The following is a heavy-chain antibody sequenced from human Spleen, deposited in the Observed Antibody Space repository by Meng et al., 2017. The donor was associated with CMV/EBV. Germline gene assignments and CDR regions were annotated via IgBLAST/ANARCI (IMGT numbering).Heavy chain of an antibody. CDR1: GFTFHEYG. J-gene: IGHJ6*02. CDR3: AKEIRYCSSTSCLVDKWYYGMDV. CDR2: ITWDGGNT. V-gene: IGHV3-43D*03. Sequence: GESLKISCAASGFTFHEYGTHWARQAPGKGLEWVSFITWDGGNTYYADSVKGRFTVSRDNRKNALYLQMTSLRAEDTALYYCAKEIRYCSSTSCLVDKWYYGMDVWGQGTTVTVSS. D-gene: IGHD2-2*01.